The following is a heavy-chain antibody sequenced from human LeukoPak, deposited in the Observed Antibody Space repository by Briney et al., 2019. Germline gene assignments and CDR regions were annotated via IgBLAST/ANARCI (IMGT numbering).Heavy chain of an antibody. CDR2: ISAYTGNT. CDR3: TRVASTTCDCPDYFDF. Sequence: ASVKLSCKASGYTFTPFGISWVRQAPGQGLEWMGWISAYTGNTYYAPKFQGRLTITTGPSTTTGHMELTSLRSDDTAVYYCTRVASTTCDCPDYFDFWGQGTRVTVSS. J-gene: IGHJ4*02. D-gene: IGHD2-2*01. V-gene: IGHV1-18*01. CDR1: GYTFTPFG.